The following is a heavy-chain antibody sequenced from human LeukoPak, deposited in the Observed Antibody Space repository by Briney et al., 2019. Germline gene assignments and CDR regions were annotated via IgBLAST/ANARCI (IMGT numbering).Heavy chain of an antibody. CDR1: SGSINSNNYY. CDR2: IYYSTST. D-gene: IGHD3-10*01. J-gene: IGHJ4*02. CDR3: AREAGSWSDYKLYYFDS. V-gene: IGHV4-39*07. Sequence: PSETLSLTCTVSSGSINSNNYYWAWVRQPPGKGLEWIGSIYYSTSTYFNPSLKSRVTISVDTSKNQFSLKLSSVTAADTAVYFCAREAGSWSDYKLYYFDSWGPGTVVTVSS.